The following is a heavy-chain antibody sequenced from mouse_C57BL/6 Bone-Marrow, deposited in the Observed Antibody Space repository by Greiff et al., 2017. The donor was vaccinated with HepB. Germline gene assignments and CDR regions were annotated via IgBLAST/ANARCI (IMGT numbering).Heavy chain of an antibody. CDR1: GYTFTSYW. J-gene: IGHJ2*01. V-gene: IGHV1-69*01. CDR2: IDPSDSYT. CDR3: ARFDGYFLYYFDY. D-gene: IGHD2-3*01. Sequence: QVQLQQPGAELVMPGASVKLSCKASGYTFTSYWMHWVKQRPGQGLEWIGEIDPSDSYTNYNQKFKGKSTLTVGKSSSTAYMQLSSLTSEDSAVYYCARFDGYFLYYFDYGGQGTTLTVSS.